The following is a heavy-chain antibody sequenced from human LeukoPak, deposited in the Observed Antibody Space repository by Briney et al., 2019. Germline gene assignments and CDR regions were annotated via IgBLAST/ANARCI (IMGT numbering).Heavy chain of an antibody. J-gene: IGHJ4*02. CDR2: IYYSGST. V-gene: IGHV4-30-4*01. Sequence: PSETLSLTCTVSGGSISSGDYYWSWIRQPPGKGLEWIGYIYYSGSTYYNPSLKSRVTISVDTSKNQCSLKLSSVTAADTAVYYCARVDTAMAIDYWGQGTLVTVSS. D-gene: IGHD5-18*01. CDR1: GGSISSGDYY. CDR3: ARVDTAMAIDY.